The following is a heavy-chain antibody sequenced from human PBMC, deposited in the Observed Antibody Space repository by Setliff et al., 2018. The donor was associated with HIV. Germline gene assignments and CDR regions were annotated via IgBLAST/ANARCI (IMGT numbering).Heavy chain of an antibody. V-gene: IGHV4-4*09. J-gene: IGHJ4*02. CDR1: GVSTTYY. CDR2: VYFSGST. CDR3: ARGSYTVRIDY. D-gene: IGHD3-10*01. Sequence: PSETLSLTCTVSGVSTTYYWNWIRQPPGKGLEWIGYVYFSGSTTHNPSLKSRVTISRDTSENQFSLRLSSVTAADTAVYYCARGSYTVRIDYWGQGTRVTAPQ.